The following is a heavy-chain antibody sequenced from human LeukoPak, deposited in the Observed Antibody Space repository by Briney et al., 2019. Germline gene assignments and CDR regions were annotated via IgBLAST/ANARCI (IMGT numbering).Heavy chain of an antibody. V-gene: IGHV1-18*01. D-gene: IGHD3-22*01. CDR3: ARRTEDWGYYDSSGYYYYFDY. CDR2: ISAYNGNT. J-gene: IGHJ4*02. Sequence: ASVKLSCKASGYTFTSYGISWVRQAPGQGLEWMGWISAYNGNTNYAQKLQGRVTMTTDTSTSTAYMELRSLRSDDTAVYYCARRTEDWGYYDSSGYYYYFDYWGQGTLVTVSS. CDR1: GYTFTSYG.